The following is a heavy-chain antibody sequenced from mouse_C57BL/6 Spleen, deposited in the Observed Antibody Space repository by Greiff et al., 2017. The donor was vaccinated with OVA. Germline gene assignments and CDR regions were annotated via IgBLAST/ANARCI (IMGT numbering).Heavy chain of an antibody. V-gene: IGHV5-17*01. D-gene: IGHD1-1*01. CDR1: GFTFSDYG. CDR2: ISSGSSTI. J-gene: IGHJ2*01. CDR3: ARINYYGRGAYFDY. Sequence: EVQGVESGGGLVKPGGSLKLSCAASGFTFSDYGMHWVRQAPEKGLEWVAYISSGSSTIYYADTVKGRFTISRDNAKNTLFLQMTSLRSEDTAMYYCARINYYGRGAYFDYWGQGTTLTVSS.